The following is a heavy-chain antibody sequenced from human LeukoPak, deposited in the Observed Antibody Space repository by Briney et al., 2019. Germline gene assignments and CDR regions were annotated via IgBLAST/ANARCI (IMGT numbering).Heavy chain of an antibody. Sequence: SETLSLTCTVSNGSISSYYWSWIRQSAGKGLEWIGRISTSGSTNYNPSLKSRVTISIDKSKNHFSLKPSSVTAADTAVYYCARGPFVQAGTGLDFWGQGTLVTVSS. J-gene: IGHJ4*02. CDR2: ISTSGST. V-gene: IGHV4-4*07. CDR3: ARGPFVQAGTGLDF. D-gene: IGHD6-13*01. CDR1: NGSISSYY.